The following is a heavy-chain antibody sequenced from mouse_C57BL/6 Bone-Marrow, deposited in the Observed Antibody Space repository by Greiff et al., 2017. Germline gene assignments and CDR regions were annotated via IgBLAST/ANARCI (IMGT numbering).Heavy chain of an antibody. CDR3: TTFYGSGYDWYIDV. J-gene: IGHJ1*03. CDR1: GFNIKDDY. D-gene: IGHD1-1*01. Sequence: EVKLMESGAELVRPGASVKLSCTASGFNIKDDYMRWVKQSPEQGLEWIGWIDPEDGDTEYASKLQGQVTITADTSSNTAYLQLSSLTSEDTAVYYGTTFYGSGYDWYIDVWGTGTTVIVSS. V-gene: IGHV14-4*01. CDR2: IDPEDGDT.